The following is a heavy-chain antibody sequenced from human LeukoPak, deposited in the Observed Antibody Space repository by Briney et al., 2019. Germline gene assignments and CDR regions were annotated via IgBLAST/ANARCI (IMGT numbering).Heavy chain of an antibody. J-gene: IGHJ5*02. V-gene: IGHV3-53*01. CDR3: AKDSVELWGTGAPIRFAP. CDR2: IYSSGAT. CDR1: DFTVSNTY. D-gene: IGHD3-10*01. Sequence: TGGSLRLSCAASDFTVSNTYMTWVRQTPGKGLEWVSFIYSSGATYYAGSVKGRFTISRDNSKNTLDLQMNSLRAEDTAVYYCAKDSVELWGTGAPIRFAPWGQGTLVTVSS.